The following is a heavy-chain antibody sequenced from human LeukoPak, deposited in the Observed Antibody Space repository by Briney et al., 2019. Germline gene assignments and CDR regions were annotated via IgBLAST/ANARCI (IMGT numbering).Heavy chain of an antibody. CDR1: GGSISSHY. J-gene: IGHJ3*01. D-gene: IGHD5-24*01. CDR3: ARGGEGYNDDAFEV. V-gene: IGHV4-59*11. CDR2: IYHSATT. Sequence: SETLSLTCTVSGGSISSHYCAWIRQPPGKGLEWIEHIYHSATTDYNPSFKSRVTISLDTSKKQFSLKMTSVTALDSAVYYCARGGEGYNDDAFEVWGLGTAVTVSS.